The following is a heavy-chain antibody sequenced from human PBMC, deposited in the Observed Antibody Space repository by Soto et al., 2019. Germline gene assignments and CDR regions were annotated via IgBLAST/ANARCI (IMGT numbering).Heavy chain of an antibody. CDR3: ATNYGSGYRAFDY. V-gene: IGHV1-69*02. CDR2: INPILSVS. Sequence: ASVKVSCKASGDTFSFYSINWVRQAPGLGLEWMGRINPILSVSNYAQKFQGRVTITADKSTSTAYMELSGLRSEDTAMYYCATNYGSGYRAFDYWG. J-gene: IGHJ4*01. CDR1: GDTFSFYS. D-gene: IGHD3-10*01.